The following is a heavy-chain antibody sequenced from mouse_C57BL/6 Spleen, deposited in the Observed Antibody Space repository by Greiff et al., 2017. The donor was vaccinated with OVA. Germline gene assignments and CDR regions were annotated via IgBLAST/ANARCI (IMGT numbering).Heavy chain of an antibody. V-gene: IGHV1-18*01. J-gene: IGHJ1*03. CDR2: LHPHTGGP. CDR3: ARWIYYGNYHWYFDV. D-gene: IGHD2-1*01. Sequence: SGPELVKPGASVKIPCKASGYTFTDYNMDWVKQSHGKSLEWIGALHPHTGGPIYNQKFKGKATLTVDKSSSTAYMELRSLTSEDTAVYYCARWIYYGNYHWYFDVWGTGTTVTVSS. CDR1: GYTFTDYN.